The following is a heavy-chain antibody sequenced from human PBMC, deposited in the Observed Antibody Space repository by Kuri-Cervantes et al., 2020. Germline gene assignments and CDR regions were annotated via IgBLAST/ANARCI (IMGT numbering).Heavy chain of an antibody. CDR1: GFVFITYG. CDR2: IKTDGTST. J-gene: IGHJ4*02. D-gene: IGHD1-26*01. Sequence: GGSLRLSCAASGFVFITYGMHWVRLAPGKGLVWVSRIKTDGTSTAYADSVKGRFTISRDNAKNTLYLQMNSLRAEDTAVYYCAKDKSGSYDGARTFDYWGQGTLVTVSS. CDR3: AKDKSGSYDGARTFDY. V-gene: IGHV3-74*01.